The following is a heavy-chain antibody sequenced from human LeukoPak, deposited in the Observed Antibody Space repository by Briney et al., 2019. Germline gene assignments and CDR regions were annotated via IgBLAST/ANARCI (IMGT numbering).Heavy chain of an antibody. D-gene: IGHD3-10*01. V-gene: IGHV3-30-3*01. CDR1: GFAFSSYA. CDR2: VSHDGSKK. J-gene: IGHJ4*02. Sequence: GGSLRLSCAASGFAFSSYAVHWVRQAPGKGLECVAVVSHDGSKKYYADFVKGRFTISRDNSKNTLYLHMNSLIPEDTAVYFCAKDWKFYYVSGSFFPDNWGQGTLVTVSS. CDR3: AKDWKFYYVSGSFFPDN.